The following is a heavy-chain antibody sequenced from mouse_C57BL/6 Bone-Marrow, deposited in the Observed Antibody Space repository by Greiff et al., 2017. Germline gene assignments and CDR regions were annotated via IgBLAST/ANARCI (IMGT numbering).Heavy chain of an antibody. D-gene: IGHD1-1*01. CDR2: IDTANGNT. CDR1: GFNIKNTY. J-gene: IGHJ2*01. Sequence: EVQLQQSVAELVRPGASVKLSCTASGFNIKNTYMHWVKQRPEQGLEWIGRIDTANGNTKYAPKFQGKATITADTSSNQAYLQLSSLTSDDTAIYYCASVYYGSSYYVDDWGQGTTLTVSS. V-gene: IGHV14-3*01. CDR3: ASVYYGSSYYVDD.